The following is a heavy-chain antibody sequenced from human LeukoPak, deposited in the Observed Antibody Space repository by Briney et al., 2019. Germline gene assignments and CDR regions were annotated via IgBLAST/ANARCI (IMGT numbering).Heavy chain of an antibody. D-gene: IGHD5-24*01. Sequence: SETLSLTCTVSGGSISSGGYYWSWIRQHSGKGPEWIGYIYYSGSTYYNPSLKSRVTISVDTSKNQFSLKLSSVTAADTAVYYCARSRGWLQYGLDYWGQGTLVTVSS. J-gene: IGHJ4*02. CDR1: GGSISSGGYY. CDR2: IYYSGST. V-gene: IGHV4-31*03. CDR3: ARSRGWLQYGLDY.